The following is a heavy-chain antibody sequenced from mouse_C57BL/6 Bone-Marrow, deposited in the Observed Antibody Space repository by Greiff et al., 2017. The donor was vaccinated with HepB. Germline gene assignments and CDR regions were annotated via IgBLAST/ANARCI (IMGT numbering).Heavy chain of an antibody. J-gene: IGHJ2*01. CDR2: IYPGSGSS. Sequence: QVQLQQPGAELVQPGASVKMSCKASGYTFTSYWITWVRQRPGQGLEWIGDIYPGSGSSNSNEKFKSKATLTVDTSSSTAYMQLSSLTSEDSAVYYCAHYYGSTFDYWGQGTTLTVSS. V-gene: IGHV1-55*01. CDR3: AHYYGSTFDY. CDR1: GYTFTSYW. D-gene: IGHD1-1*01.